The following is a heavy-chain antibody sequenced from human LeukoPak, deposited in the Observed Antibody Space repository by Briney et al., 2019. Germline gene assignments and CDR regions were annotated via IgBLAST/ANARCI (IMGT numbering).Heavy chain of an antibody. J-gene: IGHJ6*03. V-gene: IGHV3-30*02. D-gene: IGHD6-19*01. Sequence: GGSLRLSCAASGFTFSSYGMHWVRQAPGKGLEWVAFIRYDGSNKYYADSVKGRFTISRDNSKNTLYLQMNGLRAEDTAVYYCAKNKQWLVQQGWDYYYYMDVWGKGTTVTVSS. CDR2: IRYDGSNK. CDR3: AKNKQWLVQQGWDYYYYMDV. CDR1: GFTFSSYG.